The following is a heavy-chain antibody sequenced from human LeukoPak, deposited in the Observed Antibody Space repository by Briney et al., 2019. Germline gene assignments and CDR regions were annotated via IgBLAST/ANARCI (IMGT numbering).Heavy chain of an antibody. CDR1: GFTFSSYG. CDR3: AKVWTAYSDDYFDY. V-gene: IGHV3-23*01. D-gene: IGHD3/OR15-3a*01. Sequence: GGSLRLSCAASGFTFSSYGMSWVRQAPGKGLECVSSISGSGGSTNHADSVKGRFTISRDNSKNTLYLQMDSLRAEDTAVYYCAKVWTAYSDDYFDYWGQGTLVTVSS. J-gene: IGHJ4*02. CDR2: ISGSGGST.